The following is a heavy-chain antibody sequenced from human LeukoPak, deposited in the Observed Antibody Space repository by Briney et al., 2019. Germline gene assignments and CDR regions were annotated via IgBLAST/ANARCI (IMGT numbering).Heavy chain of an antibody. Sequence: ASVKLSCTASGYTFTSYYMHWVRQAPGQGLEWMGWINPNCGGTNYAQKFQGRVTMTRDTSISTAYMELSRLRSDDTAVYYCAREWEETNACDIWGQGTMVSVS. V-gene: IGHV1-2*02. D-gene: IGHD1-26*01. CDR1: GYTFTSYY. J-gene: IGHJ3*02. CDR3: AREWEETNACDI. CDR2: INPNCGGT.